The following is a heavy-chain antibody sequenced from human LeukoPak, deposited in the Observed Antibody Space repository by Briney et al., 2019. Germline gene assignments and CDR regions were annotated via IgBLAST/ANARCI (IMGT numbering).Heavy chain of an antibody. CDR3: ARDNFSGSYGGTFDI. D-gene: IGHD1-26*01. J-gene: IGHJ3*02. V-gene: IGHV3-30-3*01. CDR2: ISYVGSNQ. Sequence: GRSLRLSCVASGFTFSNYAMHWVRQAPGMGLEWVALISYVGSNQYYADSVKGRFTISRDSSKNTLYLQMNSLRAEDTAVYYCARDNFSGSYGGTFDIWGQGTMVTVSS. CDR1: GFTFSNYA.